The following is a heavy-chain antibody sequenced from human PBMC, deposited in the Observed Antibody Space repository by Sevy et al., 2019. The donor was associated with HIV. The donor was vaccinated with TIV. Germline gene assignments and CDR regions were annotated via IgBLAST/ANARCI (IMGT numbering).Heavy chain of an antibody. V-gene: IGHV4-38-2*02. CDR1: GDSITSNYY. D-gene: IGHD2-2*01. Sequence: SETLSLTCTVTGDSITSNYYWGWIRQSPGKSLEWIGSMFHSGTTYFNPSLASRVTISLDTSKNHLSLILSSVTAADTAFYYRARLKDRSCRRTNCYLGWFDSWGQGTPVTVSS. CDR3: ARLKDRSCRRTNCYLGWFDS. CDR2: MFHSGTT. J-gene: IGHJ5*01.